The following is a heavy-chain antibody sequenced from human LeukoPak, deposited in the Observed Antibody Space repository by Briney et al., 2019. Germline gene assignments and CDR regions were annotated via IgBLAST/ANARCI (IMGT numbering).Heavy chain of an antibody. Sequence: ASVKVSCKASGYTFTTYAMHWVRQAPGQRLEWMGWINTGNGNTKYSQKFQGRVTITRDTSASTAYMELSSLRAEDTAVYYCGGYSSSRYYFDYWGQGTLVTVSS. CDR1: GYTFTTYA. CDR2: INTGNGNT. CDR3: GGYSSSRYYFDY. V-gene: IGHV1-3*04. J-gene: IGHJ4*02. D-gene: IGHD6-13*01.